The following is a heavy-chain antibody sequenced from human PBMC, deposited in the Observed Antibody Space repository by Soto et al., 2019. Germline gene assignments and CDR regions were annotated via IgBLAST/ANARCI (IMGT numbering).Heavy chain of an antibody. CDR1: GGSLSSYY. Sequence: QVQLQESGPGLVKPSETLSLTCTVSGGSLSSYYWSWIRQPAGKGLEWIGRISTSGSTNYNPSLKSRVTMSVDTSKNQFSLRLSSVTAADTAVYYCARGSSRSSSCYGFDYWGQGTLVTVSS. CDR3: ARGSSRSSSCYGFDY. J-gene: IGHJ4*02. V-gene: IGHV4-4*07. CDR2: ISTSGST. D-gene: IGHD2-2*01.